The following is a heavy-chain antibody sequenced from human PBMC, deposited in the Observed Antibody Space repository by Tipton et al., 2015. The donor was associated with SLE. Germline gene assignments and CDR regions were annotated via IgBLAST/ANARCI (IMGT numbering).Heavy chain of an antibody. CDR3: ASNTLPLWFGKLLYPSLLFYMDV. Sequence: TLSLTCTVSGGSISSYYWGWIRQPPGKGLEGIGSIYYSGSTYYNPSLKSRVTISVDTSKNQFSLKLSSVTAADTAVYYCASNTLPLWFGKLLYPSLLFYMDVWGKGTTVTVSS. CDR1: GGSISSYY. D-gene: IGHD3-10*01. V-gene: IGHV4-39*01. J-gene: IGHJ6*03. CDR2: IYYSGST.